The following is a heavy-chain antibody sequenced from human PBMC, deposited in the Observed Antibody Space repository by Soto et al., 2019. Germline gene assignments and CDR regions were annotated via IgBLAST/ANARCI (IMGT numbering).Heavy chain of an antibody. CDR1: GASFSGCY. D-gene: IGHD2-21*01. V-gene: IGHV4-34*02. J-gene: IGHJ3*02. Sequence: QVQLQQWGAGLLKPSETLSLTCTVSGASFSGCYWSWIRQSPGKGLEWIGEINHSGDTNYNPSLKSRVTISVDTSKNQFSLKLNSMTAADTAVYYCARRSTYVEPRFAFDIWGQGTMGTVSS. CDR3: ARRSTYVEPRFAFDI. CDR2: INHSGDT.